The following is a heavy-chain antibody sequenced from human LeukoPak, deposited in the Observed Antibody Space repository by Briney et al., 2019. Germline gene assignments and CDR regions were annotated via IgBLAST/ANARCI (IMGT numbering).Heavy chain of an antibody. Sequence: PGGSLRLSCAASGFRFNTFWMSWVRQAPGKGLEWVANIKQDGNEKYYADSVKGRFTISRDNGKNTLYLQMNSLRAEDTAVYYCSRDRHCIGSTCYGLWGQGTRVTVSS. J-gene: IGHJ4*02. D-gene: IGHD2-2*01. V-gene: IGHV3-7*01. CDR1: GFRFNTFW. CDR3: SRDRHCIGSTCYGL. CDR2: IKQDGNEK.